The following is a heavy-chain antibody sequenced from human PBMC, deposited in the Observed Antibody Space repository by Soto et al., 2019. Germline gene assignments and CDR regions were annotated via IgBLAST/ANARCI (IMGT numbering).Heavy chain of an antibody. Sequence: ASVKVSCKASGYTFTSYAMHWVRQAPGQRLEWMGWINAGNGNTKYSQKFQGRVTITRDTSASTAYMELSSLRSEDTAVYYCAREKLLNNWFDPWGQGTLVTVSS. V-gene: IGHV1-3*01. CDR3: AREKLLNNWFDP. CDR2: INAGNGNT. CDR1: GYTFTSYA. D-gene: IGHD2-15*01. J-gene: IGHJ5*02.